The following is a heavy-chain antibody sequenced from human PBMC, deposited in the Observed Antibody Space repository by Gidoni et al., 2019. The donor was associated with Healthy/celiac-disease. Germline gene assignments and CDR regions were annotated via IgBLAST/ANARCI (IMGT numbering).Heavy chain of an antibody. CDR1: GGPFRRYA. CDR3: ARDLLMLGTVTTLGWFDP. D-gene: IGHD4-17*01. V-gene: IGHV1-69*01. CDR2: IIPIFGTA. J-gene: IGHJ5*02. Sequence: QVQLVQSGAEVKKPGSSVKVSCQASGGPFRRYAISWVRQAPGQGLEWMGGIIPIFGTANYAQKFQGRVTITADESTSTAYMELSSLRSEDTAVYYCARDLLMLGTVTTLGWFDPWGQGTLVTVSS.